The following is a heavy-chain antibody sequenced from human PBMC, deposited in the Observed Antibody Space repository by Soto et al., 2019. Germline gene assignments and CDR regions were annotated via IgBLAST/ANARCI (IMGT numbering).Heavy chain of an antibody. J-gene: IGHJ6*02. Sequence: GGSLRLSCAASGFTFSSYWMSWVRQAPGKGLEWVANIKQDGSEKYYVDSVKGRFTISRDNAKNSLYLQMNSLRAEDTAVYYCARDFSTIFGVALPLYGMDVWGQGTTVTVS. CDR2: IKQDGSEK. D-gene: IGHD3-3*01. CDR1: GFTFSSYW. CDR3: ARDFSTIFGVALPLYGMDV. V-gene: IGHV3-7*03.